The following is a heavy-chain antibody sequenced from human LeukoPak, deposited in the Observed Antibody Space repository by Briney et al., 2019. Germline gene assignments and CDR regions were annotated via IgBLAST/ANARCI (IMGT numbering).Heavy chain of an antibody. Sequence: SETLSLTCAVSGGSISSGGYSWSWIRQPPGKGLEWIGYIYHSGSTYYNPSLKSRVTISVDTSKNQFSLKLSSVTAADTAVYYCARGVHYYDSSGYYYWGQGTLVTVSS. V-gene: IGHV4-30-2*01. CDR2: IYHSGST. J-gene: IGHJ4*02. D-gene: IGHD3-22*01. CDR1: GGSISSGGYS. CDR3: ARGVHYYDSSGYYY.